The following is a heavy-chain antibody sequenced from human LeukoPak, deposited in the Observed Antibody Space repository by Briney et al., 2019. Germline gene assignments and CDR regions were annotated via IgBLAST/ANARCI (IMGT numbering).Heavy chain of an antibody. J-gene: IGHJ3*02. CDR2: IYYSGST. CDR3: ARPITGDSDAFDI. CDR1: GGSISSGDYY. Sequence: SQTLSLTCTVSGGSISSGDYYWSWIRQPPGKGLEWIGYIYYSGSTYYNPSLTSRVTISVDTSKNQFSLKLSSVTAADTAVYYCARPITGDSDAFDIWGQGTMVTVSS. D-gene: IGHD2-21*01. V-gene: IGHV4-30-4*08.